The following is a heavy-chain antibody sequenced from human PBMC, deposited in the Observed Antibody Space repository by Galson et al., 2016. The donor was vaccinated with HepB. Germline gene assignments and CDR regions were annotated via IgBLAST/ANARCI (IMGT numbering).Heavy chain of an antibody. D-gene: IGHD3-22*01. Sequence: PALVKPTQTLTLTCTFSGFSLSSTKTRISWFRQPPGKALEWLALIDWDDDKFLKSSLKTRLTISKDTSENQVVLAMTDMEPVDTGTFYCARTISHSDLSGYCFDYWGQGIPVTVSS. CDR3: ARTISHSDLSGYCFDY. V-gene: IGHV2-70*04. CDR1: GFSLSSTKTR. CDR2: IDWDDDK. J-gene: IGHJ4*02.